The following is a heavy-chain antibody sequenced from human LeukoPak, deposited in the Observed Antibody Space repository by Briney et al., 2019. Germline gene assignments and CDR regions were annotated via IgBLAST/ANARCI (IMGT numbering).Heavy chain of an antibody. Sequence: ASVKLSCKASGYTFTSCDINWVRQATGQGLEWMGWMNPNSGNTGYGQSFQGRITMTSDISIGTAYTELSNLTSEDTAIYYCTRGSSGRRDNWGQGTLVTVSA. CDR3: TRGSSGRRDN. V-gene: IGHV1-8*01. CDR2: MNPNSGNT. J-gene: IGHJ4*02. CDR1: GYTFTSCD. D-gene: IGHD6-19*01.